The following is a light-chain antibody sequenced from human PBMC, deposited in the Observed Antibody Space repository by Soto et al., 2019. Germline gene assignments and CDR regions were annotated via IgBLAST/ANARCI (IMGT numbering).Light chain of an antibody. V-gene: IGKV1-5*03. CDR3: KRENTYLT. CDR1: QSISSW. CDR2: RAS. Sequence: DIQMTQSPSTLSASVGDRVTITCRASQSISSWLAWYQQKPGKAPNLLIYRASSLESGVPSRFSGSGSGTEFILTISSLQQDDSATYYCKRENTYLTFAKGTTADIK. J-gene: IGKJ1*01.